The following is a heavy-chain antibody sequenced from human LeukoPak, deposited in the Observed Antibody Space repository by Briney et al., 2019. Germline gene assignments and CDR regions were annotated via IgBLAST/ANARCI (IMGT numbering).Heavy chain of an antibody. CDR2: IWYDGSNK. V-gene: IGHV3-33*01. J-gene: IGHJ4*02. D-gene: IGHD4-23*01. Sequence: GRSLRLSCAASGFTFSSYGMHWVRQAPGKGLEWVAVIWYDGSNKYYADSVKGRFTISSDNSKNTLYLQMNSLRAEDTAVYYCARDEAYGGNSGDYWGQGTLVTVSS. CDR1: GFTFSSYG. CDR3: ARDEAYGGNSGDY.